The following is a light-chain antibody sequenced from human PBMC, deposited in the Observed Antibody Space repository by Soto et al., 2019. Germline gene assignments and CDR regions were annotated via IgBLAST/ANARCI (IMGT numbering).Light chain of an antibody. CDR1: SSDVGGYNY. Sequence: QSAPTQPASVSGSPGQSITISCTGTSSDVGGYNYVSWYQQHPGKAPKLMIYEVSNRPSGVSTRFSGSKSGNTASLTISGLQAEDEADYYCSSYTISTTLVFGTGTKVTVL. J-gene: IGLJ1*01. CDR3: SSYTISTTLV. V-gene: IGLV2-14*01. CDR2: EVS.